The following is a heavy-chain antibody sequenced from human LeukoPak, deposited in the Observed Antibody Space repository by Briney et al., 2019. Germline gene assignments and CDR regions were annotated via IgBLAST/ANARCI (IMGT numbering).Heavy chain of an antibody. V-gene: IGHV4-4*02. CDR2: ITLDGIT. Sequence: SETLSLTCVFSGDSISDDSINKNNWLNWVRQAPGTGLEWIGDITLDGITNYNPSLLGRVTISLDKSAKQVSLRLTSVTAADTAIYYCARDSSAPRSYFALDVWGQGTTVTVSS. CDR1: GDSISDDSINKNNW. CDR3: ARDSSAPRSYFALDV. D-gene: IGHD6-19*01. J-gene: IGHJ6*01.